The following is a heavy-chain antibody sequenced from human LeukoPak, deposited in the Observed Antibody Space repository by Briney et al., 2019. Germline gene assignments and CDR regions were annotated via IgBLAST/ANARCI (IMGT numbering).Heavy chain of an antibody. D-gene: IGHD5-18*01. CDR1: GFTVSSYA. CDR2: ISHDGSNK. J-gene: IGHJ6*04. V-gene: IGHV3-30*04. Sequence: QSGRSLRLSCAASGFTVSSYAMHWVRRAPGKGREWVAVISHDGSNKYYADFVKGRFTISRDNSKNTLDLQMNSLRAEDTAVYYSARDLGYSYGTPYFYYGMDVWGKGTTVTVSS. CDR3: ARDLGYSYGTPYFYYGMDV.